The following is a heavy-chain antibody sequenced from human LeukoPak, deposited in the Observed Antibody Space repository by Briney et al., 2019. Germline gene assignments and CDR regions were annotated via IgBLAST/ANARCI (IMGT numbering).Heavy chain of an antibody. D-gene: IGHD5-12*01. V-gene: IGHV4-39*01. CDR3: ARVGGYDWRLDY. J-gene: IGHJ4*02. Sequence: SETLSLTCTVSGGSVSSSSYHWGWIRQPPGKGLEWIGSVFYSGSTYYNPSLKSRVTMSVDTSKNQFSLKLSSVTAADTAVYYCARVGGYDWRLDYWGQGTLVTVSS. CDR1: GGSVSSSSYH. CDR2: VFYSGST.